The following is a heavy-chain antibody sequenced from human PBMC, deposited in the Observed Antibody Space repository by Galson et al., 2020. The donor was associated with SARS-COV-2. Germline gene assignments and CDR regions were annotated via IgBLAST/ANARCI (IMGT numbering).Heavy chain of an antibody. D-gene: IGHD7-27*01. V-gene: IGHV5-51*01. CDR1: GYRFNDYW. Sequence: GESLKISCKGSGYRFNDYWIGWVRQVPGQGLEWMALINPVNSDNRYSPSFEGQVTISADTATGTAYLHWSSLRASDSGIYFCARREAVTGAPFDYGVPGSLVTVSS. CDR3: ARREAVTGAPFDY. CDR2: INPVNSDN. J-gene: IGHJ4*02.